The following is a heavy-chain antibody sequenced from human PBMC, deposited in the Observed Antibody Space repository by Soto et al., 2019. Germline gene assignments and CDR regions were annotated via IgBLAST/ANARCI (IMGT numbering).Heavy chain of an antibody. D-gene: IGHD3-10*01. CDR3: AKILSPFQSIRGVSSFDY. J-gene: IGHJ4*02. CDR2: ISYDGSNK. Sequence: GGSLRLSCAASGFTFSSYGMHWVRQAPGKGLEWVAVISYDGSNKYYADSVKGRFTISRDNSKNTLYLQMNSLRAEDTAVYYCAKILSPFQSIRGVSSFDYWGQGTLVTVSS. CDR1: GFTFSSYG. V-gene: IGHV3-30*18.